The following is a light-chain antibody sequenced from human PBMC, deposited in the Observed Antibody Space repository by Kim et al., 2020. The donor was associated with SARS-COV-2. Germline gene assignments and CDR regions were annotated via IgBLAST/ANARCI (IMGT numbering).Light chain of an antibody. Sequence: QSALTQPASVSGSLGQSITISCTGTTSDVGGYNSVSWYQQHPGTTPKLIIYDVNQRPSGISNRLSGSKSGNTASQTISGLQSEDEADYHCCSYTGSDTYVFGTGTKVTV. CDR2: DVN. V-gene: IGLV2-14*01. CDR3: CSYTGSDTYV. J-gene: IGLJ1*01. CDR1: TSDVGGYNS.